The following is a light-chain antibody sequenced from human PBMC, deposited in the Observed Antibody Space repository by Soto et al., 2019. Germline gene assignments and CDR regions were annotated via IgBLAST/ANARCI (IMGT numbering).Light chain of an antibody. CDR3: QQYNNWPLT. CDR1: QSVISTY. Sequence: IALTQSPGTLSLSEGERATLSCRASQSVISTYLAWYQQKPGQAPRLLIYGASTRATGIPARFSGSGSGTEFTLTISSLQSEDFAVYYCQQYNNWPLTFGGGTIVDIK. V-gene: IGKV3-15*01. J-gene: IGKJ4*01. CDR2: GAS.